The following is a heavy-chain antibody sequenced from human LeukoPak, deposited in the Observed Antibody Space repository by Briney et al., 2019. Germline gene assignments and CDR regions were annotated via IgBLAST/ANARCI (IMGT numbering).Heavy chain of an antibody. J-gene: IGHJ4*01. CDR2: IKQDGSET. Sequence: GGSLRLSCAASGFTFTNNFMSWVRQVPGKGLEWVANIKQDGSETTYADSVRGRFTIFRDNAKDSAYLQMNSLRAEDSATYYCVREGFYFFDFGGQGTLATVSS. V-gene: IGHV3-7*01. CDR1: GFTFTNNF. CDR3: VREGFYFFDF.